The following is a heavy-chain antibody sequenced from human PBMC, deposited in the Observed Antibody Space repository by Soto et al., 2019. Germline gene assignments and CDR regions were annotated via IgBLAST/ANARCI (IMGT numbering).Heavy chain of an antibody. CDR2: ISYDGSNK. D-gene: IGHD1-26*01. V-gene: IGHV3-30*03. CDR3: ATDMRGYSYGMDV. J-gene: IGHJ6*02. Sequence: QVQLVESGGGVVQPGRSLRLSCAASGFTFSSYGMHWVRQAPGKGLELVAVISYDGSNKYYADSVKGRFTISRDNSKNTLYLQMNSLRAEDTAVYYCATDMRGYSYGMDVWGQGTTVTVSS. CDR1: GFTFSSYG.